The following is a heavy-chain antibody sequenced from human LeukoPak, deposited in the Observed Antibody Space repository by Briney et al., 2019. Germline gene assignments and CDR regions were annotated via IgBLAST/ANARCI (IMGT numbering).Heavy chain of an antibody. V-gene: IGHV1-46*01. Sequence: ASVKVSCKASGYTFTSYYMHWVRQAPGQGLEWMGIINPSGGYTNFAQKFRGRVTMTRDTSTSTVYMALSSLRSEDTAVYYCARRGITLVRGVISDYYYGMDVWGQGTTVTVPS. CDR1: GYTFTSYY. CDR2: INPSGGYT. J-gene: IGHJ6*02. CDR3: ARRGITLVRGVISDYYYGMDV. D-gene: IGHD3-10*01.